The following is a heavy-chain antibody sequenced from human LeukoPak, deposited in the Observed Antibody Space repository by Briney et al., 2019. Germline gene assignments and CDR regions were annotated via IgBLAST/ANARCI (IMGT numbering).Heavy chain of an antibody. V-gene: IGHV3-23*01. J-gene: IGHJ5*01. CDR2: ISAGADST. Sequence: HPGGSLRLSCAAYAFTFSSYAMSWVRQAPGKGLEWVSAISAGADSTYYADSVQGRFTISRDNSKNTLFLQMSGLRAEDTAVHFVARGAYGDYDSWGQGTLVTVSS. D-gene: IGHD4-17*01. CDR3: ARGAYGDYDS. CDR1: AFTFSSYA.